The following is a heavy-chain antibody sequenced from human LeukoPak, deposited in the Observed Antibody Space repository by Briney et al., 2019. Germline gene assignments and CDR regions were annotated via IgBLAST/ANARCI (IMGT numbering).Heavy chain of an antibody. CDR1: GGSISSGDYY. J-gene: IGHJ4*02. Sequence: SETLSLTCTVSGGSISSGDYYWSWIRQPPGKGLEWIGYIYYSGSTYYNPSLKSRVTISVDTSKNQFSLKLSSVTAADTAVYYCARDSYLVGFGETPFDYWGQGTLVTVSS. D-gene: IGHD3-10*01. CDR3: ARDSYLVGFGETPFDY. CDR2: IYYSGST. V-gene: IGHV4-30-4*01.